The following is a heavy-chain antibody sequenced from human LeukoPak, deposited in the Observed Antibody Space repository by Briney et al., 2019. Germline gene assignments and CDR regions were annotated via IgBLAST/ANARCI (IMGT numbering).Heavy chain of an antibody. CDR1: GGSISSYY. Sequence: SETLSLTCTVSGGSISSYYWSWIRQPPGKGLEWIGYIYYSGSTNYNPSLKSRVTISVDTSKNQFSLKLSSVTAADTAVYYCARAPRPFTPPIAVAGRLNYGMDVWGQGTTVTVSS. CDR3: ARAPRPFTPPIAVAGRLNYGMDV. D-gene: IGHD6-19*01. V-gene: IGHV4-59*01. J-gene: IGHJ6*02. CDR2: IYYSGST.